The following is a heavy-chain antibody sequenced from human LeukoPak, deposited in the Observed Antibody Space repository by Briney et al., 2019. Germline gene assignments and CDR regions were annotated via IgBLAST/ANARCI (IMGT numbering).Heavy chain of an antibody. CDR3: ARDWSIAAAEYYFDY. V-gene: IGHV1-69*01. J-gene: IGHJ4*02. CDR2: IIPIFGTA. CDR1: GFTFSSYA. D-gene: IGHD6-13*01. Sequence: GGSLRLSCAASGFTFSSYAISWVRQAPGQGLEWMGGIIPIFGTANYAQKFQGRVTITADESTSTAYMELSSLRSEDTAVYYCARDWSIAAAEYYFDYWGQGTLVTVSS.